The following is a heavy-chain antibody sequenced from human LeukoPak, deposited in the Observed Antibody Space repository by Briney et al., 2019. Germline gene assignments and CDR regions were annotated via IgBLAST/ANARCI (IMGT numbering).Heavy chain of an antibody. Sequence: PGGSLRLSCAASGFTFSSYAMHWVRRAPGKGLEWVAVISYDGSNKYYADSVKGRFTISRDNSKNTLYLQMNSLRAKDTAVYYCARGAVAGLYWGQGTLVTVSS. D-gene: IGHD6-19*01. CDR3: ARGAVAGLY. CDR1: GFTFSSYA. J-gene: IGHJ4*02. V-gene: IGHV3-30*04. CDR2: ISYDGSNK.